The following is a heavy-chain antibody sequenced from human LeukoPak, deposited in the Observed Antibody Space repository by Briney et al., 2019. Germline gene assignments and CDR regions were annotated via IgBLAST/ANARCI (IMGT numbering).Heavy chain of an antibody. V-gene: IGHV3-21*01. CDR2: ISSSSSSYI. J-gene: IGHJ4*02. Sequence: GGSLRLSCTASGFTFGDYAMSWVRQAPGKGLEWVSSISSSSSSYIYYADLVKGRFTISRDNAKNSLYLQMNSLRAEDTAVYYCARDRGYSYGRGIDYWGQGTLVTVSS. CDR3: ARDRGYSYGRGIDY. D-gene: IGHD5-18*01. CDR1: GFTFGDYA.